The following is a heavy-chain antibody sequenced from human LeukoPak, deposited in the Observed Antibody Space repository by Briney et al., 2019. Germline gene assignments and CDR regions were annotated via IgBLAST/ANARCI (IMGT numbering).Heavy chain of an antibody. CDR2: MNPNSGNT. CDR1: GYTFTSYD. Sequence: ASVKVSCKASGYTFTSYDINWVRQATGQGLEWMGWMNPNSGNTGYAQKFQGRVTMTRNTSISTAYMELSSLRSEDTAVYYCARSGVYDFWSDYASRLAFDIWGQGTMVTVSS. CDR3: ARSGVYDFWSDYASRLAFDI. J-gene: IGHJ3*02. V-gene: IGHV1-8*01. D-gene: IGHD3-3*01.